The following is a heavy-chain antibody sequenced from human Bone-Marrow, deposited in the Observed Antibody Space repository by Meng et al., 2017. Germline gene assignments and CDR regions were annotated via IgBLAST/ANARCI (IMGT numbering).Heavy chain of an antibody. V-gene: IGHV3-33*01. J-gene: IGHJ4*02. Sequence: VVVVGAGGGVVRPGRSRGLSCAASGFTFSSYGMHWVRQAPGKGLEWVAVIWYDGSNKYYADSVKGRFTISRDNSKNTLYLQMNSLRAEDTAVYYCARSTGSRGSYATLDYWGQGTLVTVSS. CDR3: ARSTGSRGSYATLDY. CDR2: IWYDGSNK. CDR1: GFTFSSYG. D-gene: IGHD2-15*01.